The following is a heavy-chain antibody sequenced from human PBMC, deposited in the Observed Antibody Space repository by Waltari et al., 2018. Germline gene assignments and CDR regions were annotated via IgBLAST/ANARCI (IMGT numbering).Heavy chain of an antibody. CDR2: ISGSGGST. V-gene: IGHV3-23*01. Sequence: EVQLLESGGGLVQPGGSLRLSCAASGFTFSSYAMSWDRQAPGKGLEWVSAISGSGGSTYYADSVKGRFTISRDNSKNTLYLQMNSLRAEDTAVYYCAKDLEVRGVEIDYWGQGTLVTVSS. CDR1: GFTFSSYA. J-gene: IGHJ4*02. D-gene: IGHD3-10*01. CDR3: AKDLEVRGVEIDY.